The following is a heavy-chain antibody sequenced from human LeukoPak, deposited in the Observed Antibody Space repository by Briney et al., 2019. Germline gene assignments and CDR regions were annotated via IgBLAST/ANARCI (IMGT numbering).Heavy chain of an antibody. D-gene: IGHD2-21*01. Sequence: SETLSLTCTVSGGSISSGGYYWSWILQHPGKGLEWIGYIYYSGSTYYNPSLKSRVTISVDTSKNQFSLKLSSVTAADTAVYYCAREIGRSPTWFDPWGQGTLVTVSS. J-gene: IGHJ5*02. V-gene: IGHV4-31*03. CDR1: GGSISSGGYY. CDR2: IYYSGST. CDR3: AREIGRSPTWFDP.